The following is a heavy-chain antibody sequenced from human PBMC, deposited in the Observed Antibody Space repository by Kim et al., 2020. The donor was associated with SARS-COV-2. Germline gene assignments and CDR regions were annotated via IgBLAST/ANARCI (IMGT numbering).Heavy chain of an antibody. V-gene: IGHV1-2*06. J-gene: IGHJ5*01. CDR3: VRATGQRWFAP. D-gene: IGHD6-25*01. CDR2: IDPYTGDT. Sequence: ASVKVSCKASGYILTNYYMQWVRQAPGQGLEWVGRIDPYTGDTNYAQKFQGRVTMTRDTSISTVYMELGRLTSDDTAAYYCVRATGQRWFAPWGQGTLVTVSS. CDR1: GYILTNYY.